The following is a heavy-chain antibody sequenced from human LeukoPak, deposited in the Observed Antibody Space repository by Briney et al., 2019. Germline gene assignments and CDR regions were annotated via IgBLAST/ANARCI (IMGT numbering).Heavy chain of an antibody. CDR2: IIPILGIA. J-gene: IGHJ5*02. V-gene: IGHV1-69*04. CDR1: GGTFSSYA. D-gene: IGHD2-2*02. Sequence: ASVKVSCKASGGTFSSYAISWVRQDPGQRREWMGRIIPILGIANYAQKFQGRATITADKSTSAAYMSLSSVRSEDTAVYYCARDGGTQVVPAAINWFDPWGQGTLVTVSS. CDR3: ARDGGTQVVPAAINWFDP.